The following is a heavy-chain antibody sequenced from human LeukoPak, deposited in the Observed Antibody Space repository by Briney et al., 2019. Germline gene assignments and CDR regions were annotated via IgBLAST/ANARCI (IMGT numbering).Heavy chain of an antibody. J-gene: IGHJ4*02. CDR2: IPYDGSNK. Sequence: RGSLKLSCAASGFTFSSYGMHWVRQAPGQGLEWVAFIPYDGSNKYYADSVKGRFTISRDNSKNTLYLQMNSLRAEDTAVYYCAKDPHPYGSGLFYYFDYWGQGTLVTVSS. V-gene: IGHV3-30*02. CDR3: AKDPHPYGSGLFYYFDY. CDR1: GFTFSSYG. D-gene: IGHD3-10*01.